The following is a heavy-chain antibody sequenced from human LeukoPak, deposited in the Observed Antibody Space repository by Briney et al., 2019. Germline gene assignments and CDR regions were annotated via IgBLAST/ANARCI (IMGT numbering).Heavy chain of an antibody. CDR1: GFTFSSYG. D-gene: IGHD3-16*02. V-gene: IGHV3-21*01. Sequence: PGRSLRLSCAASGFTFSSYGMHWVCQAPGKGLEWVSSISSSSSYIYYADSVKGRFTISRDNAKNSLYLQMNSLRAEDTAVYYCARSRNVWGSYRYNDYWGQGTLVTVSS. CDR2: ISSSSSYI. CDR3: ARSRNVWGSYRYNDY. J-gene: IGHJ4*02.